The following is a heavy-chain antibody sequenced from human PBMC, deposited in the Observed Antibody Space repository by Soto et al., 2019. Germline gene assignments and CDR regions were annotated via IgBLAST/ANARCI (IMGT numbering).Heavy chain of an antibody. D-gene: IGHD3-9*01. J-gene: IGHJ3*02. CDR1: GGSIRSYY. CDR2: ISKSGST. V-gene: IGHV4-59*01. Sequence: SETLSLTCTVSGGSIRSYYWSWIRQPPGKGLEWIGYISKSGSTSYTPSLKSRVTISVDTSKNQVSLKLSSVTGADTAVYYCARETPPEILTGFQHIPVGPLGIFDIWGQGTMVTVSS. CDR3: ARETPPEILTGFQHIPVGPLGIFDI.